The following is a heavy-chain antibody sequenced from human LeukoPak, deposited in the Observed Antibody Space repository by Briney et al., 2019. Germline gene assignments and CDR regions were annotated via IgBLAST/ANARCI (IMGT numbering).Heavy chain of an antibody. V-gene: IGHV4-4*07. Sequence: SETLSLTCTVSGGSISSYYWSWIRQPAGKGLEWIGRIYTGGSTNYNPSLKSRVTMSVDTSKNQFSLKLSSVTAADTAVYYCACSGSYYSNWFDPWGQGTLVTVSS. J-gene: IGHJ5*02. CDR3: ACSGSYYSNWFDP. D-gene: IGHD3-10*02. CDR2: IYTGGST. CDR1: GGSISSYY.